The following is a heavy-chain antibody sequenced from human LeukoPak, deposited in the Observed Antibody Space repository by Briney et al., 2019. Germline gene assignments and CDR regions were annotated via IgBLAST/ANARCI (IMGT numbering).Heavy chain of an antibody. CDR1: GFTFDDYT. D-gene: IGHD5-24*01. J-gene: IGHJ3*02. CDR3: ARDGYNFFAFDI. V-gene: IGHV3-43*01. CDR2: ISWDGGST. Sequence: PGGSLRLSCAASGFTFDDYTMHWVRQAPGKGLEWVSLISWDGGSTYYADSMKGRFTISRDNAKNSLYLQMNSLRAEDTAVYYCARDGYNFFAFDIWGQGTMVTVSS.